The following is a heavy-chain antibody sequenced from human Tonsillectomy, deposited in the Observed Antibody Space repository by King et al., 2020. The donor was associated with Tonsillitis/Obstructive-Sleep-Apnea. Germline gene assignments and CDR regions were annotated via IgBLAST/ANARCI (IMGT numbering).Heavy chain of an antibody. D-gene: IGHD3-22*01. CDR1: GYTFTTYG. V-gene: IGHV1-18*01. Sequence: VQLVQSGAEVKKPGASVKVSCKASGYTFTTYGISWARQAPGQGLEWMGWISAYNGDTNYAQKLQDRVTMTTDTSTSTAYMEVRSLRSDDTAVYYCARDSRSHYYDTSGYYTFEYWGQGTLVTVSS. CDR3: ARDSRSHYYDTSGYYTFEY. CDR2: ISAYNGDT. J-gene: IGHJ4*02.